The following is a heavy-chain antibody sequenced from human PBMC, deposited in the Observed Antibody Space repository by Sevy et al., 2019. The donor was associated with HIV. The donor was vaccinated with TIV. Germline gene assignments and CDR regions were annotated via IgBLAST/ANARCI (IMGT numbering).Heavy chain of an antibody. Sequence: SETLSLTCTVSGGSITSLYWNWIRQPPGKGLEWMANIYYNGHINYNPSLKSRVTLSFDTSKNPFSLRLSSVTAADTAMYYCAGENAWGRGYSWGQGTLVTVSS. V-gene: IGHV4-59*08. CDR3: AGENAWGRGYS. CDR1: GGSITSLY. CDR2: IYYNGHI. J-gene: IGHJ4*02. D-gene: IGHD1-26*01.